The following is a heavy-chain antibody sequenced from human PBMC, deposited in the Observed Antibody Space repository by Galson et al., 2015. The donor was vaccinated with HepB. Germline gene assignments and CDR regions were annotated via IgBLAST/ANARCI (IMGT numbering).Heavy chain of an antibody. CDR3: ARDGIAVAGPTIYYFDY. CDR1: GYTFTSYA. Sequence: SVKVSCKASGYTFTSYAMNWVRQAPGQGLEWMGWINTNTGNPTYAQGFTGRFVFSLDTSVSTAYLQISSLKAEDTAVYYCARDGIAVAGPTIYYFDYWGQGTLVTVSS. V-gene: IGHV7-4-1*02. D-gene: IGHD6-19*01. J-gene: IGHJ4*02. CDR2: INTNTGNP.